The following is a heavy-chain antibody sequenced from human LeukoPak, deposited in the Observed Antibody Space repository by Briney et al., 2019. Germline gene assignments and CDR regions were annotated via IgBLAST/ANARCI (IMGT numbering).Heavy chain of an antibody. CDR1: GGSISSYY. CDR3: ARSVEGYCSGGSCYSYSYYMDV. J-gene: IGHJ6*03. V-gene: IGHV4-4*07. Sequence: SETLSLTCTVSGGSISSYYWSWIRQPAGKGLEWIGRIYTSGSTNYNPSLESRVTMSVDTSKNQFSLKLNSVTAADTAVYYRARSVEGYCSGGSCYSYSYYMDVWGKGTTVTVSS. CDR2: IYTSGST. D-gene: IGHD2-15*01.